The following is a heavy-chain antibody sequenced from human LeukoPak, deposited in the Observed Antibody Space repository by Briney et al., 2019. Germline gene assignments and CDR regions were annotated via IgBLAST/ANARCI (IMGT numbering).Heavy chain of an antibody. CDR2: TSGSGGST. V-gene: IGHV3-23*01. J-gene: IGHJ6*03. D-gene: IGHD1-26*01. Sequence: GGSLRLSCAASGFTFSSYAMSWVRQAPGKGLEWVSVTSGSGGSTYYADSVKGRFTISRDNSKNTLYLQMNSLRAEDTAVYYCAKDWSYQGYYYYMDVWGKGTTVTISS. CDR3: AKDWSYQGYYYYMDV. CDR1: GFTFSSYA.